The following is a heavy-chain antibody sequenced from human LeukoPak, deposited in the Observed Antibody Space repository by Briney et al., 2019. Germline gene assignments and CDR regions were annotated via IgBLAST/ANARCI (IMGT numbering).Heavy chain of an antibody. V-gene: IGHV4-39*01. D-gene: IGHD2-2*01. CDR2: IYYSGST. J-gene: IGHJ5*02. Sequence: SETLSLTCTVSGGSISSSNYYWGWIRQPPGKGLEWIVWIYYSGSTYYNPALKSRETIFVNTTNNQFSLKLSPVTGANTAMYSCASQDYSNTSPNWFDPWGQGTVATVSA. CDR1: GGSISSSNYY. CDR3: ASQDYSNTSPNWFDP.